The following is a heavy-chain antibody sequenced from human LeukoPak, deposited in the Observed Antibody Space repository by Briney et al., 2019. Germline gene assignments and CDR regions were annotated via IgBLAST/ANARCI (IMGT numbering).Heavy chain of an antibody. CDR3: ARTGSGSYDWFDP. J-gene: IGHJ5*02. D-gene: IGHD3-10*01. CDR1: GDSISSGGYS. CDR2: IDHSGSA. V-gene: IGHV4-30-2*01. Sequence: PSETLSLTCAVSGDSISSGGYSWSWIRQPPGKGLEWIGYIDHSGSAYYNPSLKSRVIISVDRSKNQFPLKLSSVTAADTTVYYCARTGSGSYDWFDPWGQGTLVTVSS.